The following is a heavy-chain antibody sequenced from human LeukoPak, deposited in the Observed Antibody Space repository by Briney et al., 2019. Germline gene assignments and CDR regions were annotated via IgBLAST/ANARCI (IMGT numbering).Heavy chain of an antibody. D-gene: IGHD4-17*01. CDR1: GFTFSDNS. CDR2: IYSGGNT. Sequence: PGGSLRLSCAASGFTFSDNSMSWVRQAPGKGLEWVSFIYSGGNTHYSDSVKGRFTISRDNSKNTLYLQMNSLRVEDTAVYYCARRAGEYSHPYDYWGQGTLVTVSS. J-gene: IGHJ4*02. V-gene: IGHV3-53*01. CDR3: ARRAGEYSHPYDY.